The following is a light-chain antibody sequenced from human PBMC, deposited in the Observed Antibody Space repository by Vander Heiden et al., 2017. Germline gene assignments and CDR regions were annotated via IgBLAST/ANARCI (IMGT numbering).Light chain of an antibody. J-gene: IGLJ2*01. CDR2: DNF. V-gene: IGLV6-57*02. Sequence: LMLSQHQSASESPGKTVTISCTCSSGRIASNYVQWYQQRPGSAPIPVIYDNFHRPSGVPDRFSASIDSSSNSSTLTISGLKTEDESHYYCQSYDHIHVVFGGGTKLTVL. CDR1: SGRIASNY. CDR3: QSYDHIHVV.